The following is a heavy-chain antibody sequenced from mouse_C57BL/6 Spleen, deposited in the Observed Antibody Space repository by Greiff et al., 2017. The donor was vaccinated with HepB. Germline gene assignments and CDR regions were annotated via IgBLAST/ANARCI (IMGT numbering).Heavy chain of an antibody. V-gene: IGHV1-50*01. CDR1: GYTFTSYW. CDR3: ARGGEDY. Sequence: QVQLQQPGAELVKPGASVKLSCKASGYTFTSYWMQWVKQRPGQGLEWIGEIDPSDSYTNYNQKFKGKATLTVDTSSSTAYMQLSSRTSEDSAVYYCARGGEDYWGQGTTLTVSS. CDR2: IDPSDSYT. J-gene: IGHJ2*01.